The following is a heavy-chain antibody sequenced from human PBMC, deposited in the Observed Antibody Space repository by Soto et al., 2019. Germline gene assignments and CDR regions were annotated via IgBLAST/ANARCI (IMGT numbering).Heavy chain of an antibody. CDR2: ISSSSSYI. Sequence: EVQLVESGGGLVKPGGSLRLSCAASGFTFSSYSMNWVRQAPGKGLEWVSSISSSSSYIYYADSVKGRFTISRDNAKNSLYLQMNSLRAEDTAVYYCAREYYYDSSGYYRGSFDYWGQGTLVTVSS. V-gene: IGHV3-21*01. J-gene: IGHJ4*02. D-gene: IGHD3-22*01. CDR3: AREYYYDSSGYYRGSFDY. CDR1: GFTFSSYS.